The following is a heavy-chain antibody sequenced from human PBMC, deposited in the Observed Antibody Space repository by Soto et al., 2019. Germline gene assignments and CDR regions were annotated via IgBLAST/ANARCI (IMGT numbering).Heavy chain of an antibody. J-gene: IGHJ6*03. V-gene: IGHV4-34*01. CDR2: INHSGST. CDR1: GGSFSGYY. Sequence: PSETLSLTCAVYGGSFSGYYWSWIRQPPGKGLEWIGEINHSGSTNYNPSLKSRVTISVDTSKNQFSLKLSSVTAADTAVYYCARSVGYGYYYYYMDVWGKGTTVTVSS. D-gene: IGHD1-1*01. CDR3: ARSVGYGYYYYYMDV.